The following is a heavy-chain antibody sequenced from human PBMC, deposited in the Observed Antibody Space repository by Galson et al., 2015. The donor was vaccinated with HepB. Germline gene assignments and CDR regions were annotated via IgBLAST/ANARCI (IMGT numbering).Heavy chain of an antibody. D-gene: IGHD3-10*01. V-gene: IGHV3-49*03. CDR2: IRSNSYDGTT. J-gene: IGHJ4*02. CDR1: GFTFGGFA. CDR3: GRGWGVGH. Sequence: SLRLSCAGSGFTFGGFAMTWFRQAPGKGLEWVGFIRSNSYDGTTEYAASVKGRFTIPRDDAKSTVYLQMTSLKTDDTAVYYRGRGWGVGHWGQGTLVTVSS.